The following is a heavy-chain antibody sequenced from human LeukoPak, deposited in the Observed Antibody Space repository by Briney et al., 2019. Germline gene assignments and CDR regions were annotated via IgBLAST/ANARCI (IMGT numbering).Heavy chain of an antibody. D-gene: IGHD3-10*01. J-gene: IGHJ4*02. V-gene: IGHV3-7*03. CDR1: GFTFDDYW. CDR3: ARVSTMVRGVLGY. CDR2: INQDGSEK. Sequence: GGSLRLSCGASGFTFDDYWMSWVRQAPGQGLEWVANINQDGSEKYYLDSAKGRFTISRDNARNSLYLQVNSLRSEDTAVYYCARVSTMVRGVLGYWGQGTLVTVSS.